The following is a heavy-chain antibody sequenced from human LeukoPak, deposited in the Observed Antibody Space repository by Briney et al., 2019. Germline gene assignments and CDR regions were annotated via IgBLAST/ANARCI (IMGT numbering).Heavy chain of an antibody. J-gene: IGHJ5*02. CDR2: INHSGST. CDR3: ARAVILQRPHWFDP. V-gene: IGHV4-34*01. CDR1: GGSFSGYY. D-gene: IGHD3-16*02. Sequence: PSQTLSLTCAVYGGSFSGYYWSWIRQPPGKGLEWIGEINHSGSTNYNPSLKSRVTISVEATKNQSPLKLSPVTGADTAVYYCARAVILQRPHWFDPWGQGTLVTVSS.